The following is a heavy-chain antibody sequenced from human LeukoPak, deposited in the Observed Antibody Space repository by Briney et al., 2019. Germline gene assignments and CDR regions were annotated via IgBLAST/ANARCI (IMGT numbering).Heavy chain of an antibody. Sequence: GGSLRLSCAASGFTFSSYAMSWVRQAPGEGLEWVSAISGSGGSTYYADSVKGRFPISRDNSKNTLYLQMNSLRAEDTAVYYCAKSLLAAAGKRDYWGQGTLVTVSS. D-gene: IGHD6-13*01. CDR1: GFTFSSYA. J-gene: IGHJ4*02. CDR2: ISGSGGST. CDR3: AKSLLAAAGKRDY. V-gene: IGHV3-23*01.